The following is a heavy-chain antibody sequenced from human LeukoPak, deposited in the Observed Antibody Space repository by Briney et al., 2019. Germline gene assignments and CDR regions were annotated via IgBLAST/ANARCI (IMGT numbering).Heavy chain of an antibody. J-gene: IGHJ4*02. CDR1: GFSLSTSGMC. Sequence: SGPALVKPTQTLTLTCTFSGFSLSTSGMCVSWIRQPPGKALEWLALIDWDDDKYYSTSLKTRLTIAKDTSKNQVVFTMTNMDPVDTATYYCARTNPNYDILTGYYGDFDYWGQGTLVTVSS. D-gene: IGHD3-9*01. CDR3: ARTNPNYDILTGYYGDFDY. V-gene: IGHV2-70*01. CDR2: IDWDDDK.